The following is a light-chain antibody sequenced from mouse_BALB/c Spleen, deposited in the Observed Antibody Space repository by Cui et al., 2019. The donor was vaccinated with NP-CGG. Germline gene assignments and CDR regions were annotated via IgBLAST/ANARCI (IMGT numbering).Light chain of an antibody. V-gene: IGLV1*01. J-gene: IGLJ1*01. CDR1: IGAVTTSNY. CDR3: ALWYSNHWV. Sequence: QAVLTQQSALTTPPGETVTLTCRSSIGAVTTSNYANWVQEKPDHLFTGLIGGTNNRAPGVPARFSGSLIGDKAALTITGAQTEDEAIYFCALWYSNHWVFGGGTKLTVL. CDR2: GTN.